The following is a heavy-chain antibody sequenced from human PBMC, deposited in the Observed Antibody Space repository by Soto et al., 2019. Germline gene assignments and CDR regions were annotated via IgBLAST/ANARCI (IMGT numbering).Heavy chain of an antibody. CDR3: ARSGVY. D-gene: IGHD3-10*01. CDR1: GRSFSGYY. Sequence: PSETLSLTCAVYGRSFSGYYWSWIRQPPGKGLEWIGEINHSGSTNYNPSLKSRVTISVDTSKNQFSLKLSSVTAADTAVYYCARSGVYWGQGTLVTVSS. V-gene: IGHV4-34*01. J-gene: IGHJ4*02. CDR2: INHSGST.